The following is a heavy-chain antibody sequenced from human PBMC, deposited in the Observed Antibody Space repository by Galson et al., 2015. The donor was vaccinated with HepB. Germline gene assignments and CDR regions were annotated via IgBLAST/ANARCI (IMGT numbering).Heavy chain of an antibody. CDR2: TYYRSKWYN. V-gene: IGHV6-1*01. J-gene: IGHJ3*02. CDR3: ARDWGPSAFDI. CDR1: GDSVSSNSAA. Sequence: CAISGDSVSSNSAAWSWIRKSPSRGLEWLGRTYYRSKWYNDYAVSVKSRITINPDTSKNQFSLQLNSVTPEDTAVYYCARDWGPSAFDIWGQGTVVTVS. D-gene: IGHD3-16*01.